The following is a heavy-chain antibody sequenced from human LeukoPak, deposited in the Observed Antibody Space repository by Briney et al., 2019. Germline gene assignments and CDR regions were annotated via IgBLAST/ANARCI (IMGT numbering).Heavy chain of an antibody. J-gene: IGHJ4*02. CDR3: ARDGIGRWLIPFDY. CDR2: ISYDGSNK. CDR1: GFTFSSYG. D-gene: IGHD4-23*01. V-gene: IGHV3-30*03. Sequence: QTGGSLRLSCAASGFTFSSYGMHWVRQAPGKGLEWVAVISYDGSNKYYADSVKGRFTISRDNSKNTLYLQMNSLRAEDTAAYYCARDGIGRWLIPFDYWGQGTLVTVSS.